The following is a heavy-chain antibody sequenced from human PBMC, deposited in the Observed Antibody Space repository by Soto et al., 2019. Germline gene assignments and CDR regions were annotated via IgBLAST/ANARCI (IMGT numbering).Heavy chain of an antibody. J-gene: IGHJ5*02. CDR2: IIPIFGTA. CDR3: ARGNYSDSGSYYNNWFDP. V-gene: IGHV1-69*06. CDR1: CGTFSSYA. Sequence: SDKVSCKASCGTFSSYAIIWVRQAPVQGLEWMGGIIPIFGTADYAQKFQGRVSITADKSTSTANMEFSSLRSEDTAVYYCARGNYSDSGSYYNNWFDPWGQGTLVTVSS. D-gene: IGHD3-10*01.